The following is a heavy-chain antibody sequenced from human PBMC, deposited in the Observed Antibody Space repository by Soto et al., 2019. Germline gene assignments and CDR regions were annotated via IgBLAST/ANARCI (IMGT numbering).Heavy chain of an antibody. D-gene: IGHD3-22*01. Sequence: PGESLKISCQGSGYDFTHYWVAWVRQTPGKGLEWMGVIYPGDAETRYSPSFQGRVTFSVDKSIDTAYLHWSSLEASDTAIYYCAKVTTYDDSGDVYSFVFWGQGARVTVSA. CDR2: IYPGDAET. J-gene: IGHJ4*02. CDR1: GYDFTHYW. V-gene: IGHV5-51*01. CDR3: AKVTTYDDSGDVYSFVF.